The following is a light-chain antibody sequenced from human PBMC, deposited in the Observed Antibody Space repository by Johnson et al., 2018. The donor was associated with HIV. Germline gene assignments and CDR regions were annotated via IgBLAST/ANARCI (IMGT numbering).Light chain of an antibody. Sequence: QAVLTQPPSVSAAPGQKVTISCSGSSSNIGNNYVSWYQQLPGTAPKLLIYENNKRPSGIPDRFSGSKSGTSPTLGITGLPTGDEADYYCGTWDGSLSAGVFGTGTKVTVL. CDR1: SSNIGNNY. CDR3: GTWDGSLSAGV. J-gene: IGLJ1*01. V-gene: IGLV1-51*02. CDR2: ENN.